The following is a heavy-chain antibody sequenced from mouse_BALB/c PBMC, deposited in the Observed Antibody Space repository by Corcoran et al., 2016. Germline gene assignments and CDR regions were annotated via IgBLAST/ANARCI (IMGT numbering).Heavy chain of an antibody. J-gene: IGHJ2*01. CDR1: GYTFTNYG. V-gene: IGHV9-3-1*01. CDR2: INTYTGEP. Sequence: QIQLVQSGPELKKPGETVKISCKASGYTFTNYGMNWVKQAPGKGLKWMGWINTYTGEPTYADDFKGRVAFSLETSASTAYLQINNLKNEDTATYFCARLVTTVSDYWGQGTTLTVSA. CDR3: ARLVTTVSDY. D-gene: IGHD1-1*01.